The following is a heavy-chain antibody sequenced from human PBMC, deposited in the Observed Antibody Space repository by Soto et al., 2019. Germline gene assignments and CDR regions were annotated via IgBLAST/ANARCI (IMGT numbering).Heavy chain of an antibody. V-gene: IGHV3-23*01. CDR3: AKDRLAGNFDY. CDR1: GFTFSNYA. Sequence: PGGSLRLSCAASGFTFSNYAMNWVRQAPGKGLEWVSTISVSADSTYYADSVKGRFTVSRDNSKNTLYLQMNSLRAEDTAIYYCAKDRLAGNFDYWGQGTQVTVSS. CDR2: ISVSADST. J-gene: IGHJ4*02.